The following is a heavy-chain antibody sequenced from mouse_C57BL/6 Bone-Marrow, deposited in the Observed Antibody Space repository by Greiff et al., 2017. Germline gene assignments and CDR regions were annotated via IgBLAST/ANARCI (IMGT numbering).Heavy chain of an antibody. Sequence: EVQLQQSGAELVRPGASVKLSCTASGFNIKDDYMHWVKQRPEQGLEWIGWIDPENGDTEYASKFQGKATITADTSSNTAYLQLSSLTSEDTAVYYCTTHLSNSRVDYFDYWGQGTTLTVSS. J-gene: IGHJ2*01. V-gene: IGHV14-4*01. CDR2: IDPENGDT. CDR1: GFNIKDDY. D-gene: IGHD2-5*01. CDR3: TTHLSNSRVDYFDY.